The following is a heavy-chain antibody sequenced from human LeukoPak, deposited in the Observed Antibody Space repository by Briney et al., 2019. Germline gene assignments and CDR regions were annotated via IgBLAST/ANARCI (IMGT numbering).Heavy chain of an antibody. CDR2: IRYDGSNK. J-gene: IGHJ4*02. CDR3: AKDHQANMVRGDRTQG. Sequence: PGGSLRLSCAASGFTFSSYGMYWVRQAPGKGLEWVAFIRYDGSNKYYADSVKGRFTISRDNSKNTLYLQMNSLRAEDTAVYYCAKDHQANMVRGDRTQGWGQGTLVTVSS. V-gene: IGHV3-30*02. CDR1: GFTFSSYG. D-gene: IGHD3-10*01.